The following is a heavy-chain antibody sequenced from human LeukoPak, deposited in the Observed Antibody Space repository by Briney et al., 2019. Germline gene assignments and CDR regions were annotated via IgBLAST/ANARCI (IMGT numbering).Heavy chain of an antibody. CDR2: IYTSVGT. CDR1: GNSFGVYY. CDR3: TRDTGTTGEVKFDP. D-gene: IGHD4-17*01. J-gene: IGHJ5*02. V-gene: IGHV4-4*07. Sequence: SETLSLTCTVSGNSFGVYYWSSIRQPPGEGLWWIGRIYTSVGTPYNPSLTSRVTMSVDTSKRQFSLNLRSLTAPDTALYSSTRDTGTTGEVKFDPWGQGTLVTVSS.